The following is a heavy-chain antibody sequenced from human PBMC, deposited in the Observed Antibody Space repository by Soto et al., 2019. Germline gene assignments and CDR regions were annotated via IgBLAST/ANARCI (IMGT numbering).Heavy chain of an antibody. CDR2: IHHDGGT. Sequence: QVQLQQWGAGLLKPSETLSLTCTVYGGSFSRYHWNWIRQAPGKGLEWIGEIHHDGGTNYSPSLEGRVTISVDTSKNEFSLKLSSVTAADTGVYYCARGYGEEWPTRDFWGQGTLVTVSS. V-gene: IGHV4-34*01. CDR1: GGSFSRYH. J-gene: IGHJ4*02. CDR3: ARGYGEEWPTRDF. D-gene: IGHD3-10*01.